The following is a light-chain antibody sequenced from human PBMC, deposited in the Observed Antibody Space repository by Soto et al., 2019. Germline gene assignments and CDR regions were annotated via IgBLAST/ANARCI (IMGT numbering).Light chain of an antibody. CDR1: SSDVGGYKY. CDR3: SSYAGNYNLV. V-gene: IGLV2-8*01. Sequence: QSALTQPPSASGSPGQSVTISCTGTSSDVGGYKYVSWYQQYPGKAPKLIIFEVAQRPAGVPDLFSGSKSGNTASLTVSGLQADDEANYYCSSYAGNYNLVFGGGTKLTVL. CDR2: EVA. J-gene: IGLJ3*02.